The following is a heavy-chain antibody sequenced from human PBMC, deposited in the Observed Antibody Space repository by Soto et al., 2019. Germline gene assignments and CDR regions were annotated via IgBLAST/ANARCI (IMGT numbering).Heavy chain of an antibody. CDR2: VNHRGST. V-gene: IGHV4-34*01. J-gene: IGHJ4*02. CDR1: GGSFSGYS. D-gene: IGHD2-15*01. Sequence: SETLSLTCAVYGGSFSGYSCTWIRQPPVKGLEWIGEVNHRGSTNYNPSLKSRLTIAAATSKSQFSLKLVSVTAADTAVYYCARGARPGPQIVLTPATRDYFDFCAEGTLVTVS. CDR3: ARGARPGPQIVLTPATRDYFDF.